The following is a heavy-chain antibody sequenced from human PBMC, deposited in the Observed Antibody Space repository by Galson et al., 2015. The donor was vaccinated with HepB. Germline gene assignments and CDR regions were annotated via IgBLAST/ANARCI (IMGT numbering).Heavy chain of an antibody. CDR1: GYTFTSYA. CDR2: INTNTGNP. D-gene: IGHD3-3*01. J-gene: IGHJ4*02. Sequence: QSGAEVKKPGESLKISCKASGYTFTSYAMNWVRQAPGQGLEWMGWINTNTGNPTYAQGFTGRFVFSLDTSVSTAYLQISSLKAEDTAVYYCAREGGGPYYDFWSGYYWGDYFDYWGQGTLVTVSS. V-gene: IGHV7-4-1*02. CDR3: AREGGGPYYDFWSGYYWGDYFDY.